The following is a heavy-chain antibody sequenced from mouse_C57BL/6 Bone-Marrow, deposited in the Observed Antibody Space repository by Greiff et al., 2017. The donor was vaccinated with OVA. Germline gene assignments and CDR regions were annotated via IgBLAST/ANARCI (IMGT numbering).Heavy chain of an antibody. CDR3: ARYDGYYVWFAY. D-gene: IGHD2-3*01. J-gene: IGHJ3*01. Sequence: VQLQQSGPVLVKPGASVKMSCKASGYTFTDYYMNWVKQSHGKSLEWIGVINPYNGGTSYNQKFKGKATLTVDKSSSTAYMELNSLTSEDSAVYYCARYDGYYVWFAYWGQGTLVTVSA. V-gene: IGHV1-19*01. CDR2: INPYNGGT. CDR1: GYTFTDYY.